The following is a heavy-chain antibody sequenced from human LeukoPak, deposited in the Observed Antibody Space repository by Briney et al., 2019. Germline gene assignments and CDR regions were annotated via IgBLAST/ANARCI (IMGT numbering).Heavy chain of an antibody. CDR2: IYYSGST. D-gene: IGHD6-19*01. CDR1: GGSISSYH. V-gene: IGHV4-59*01. Sequence: SETLSLTCTVSGGSISSYHWSWIRQPPGKGLEWIGYIYYSGSTNYNPSLKSRVTISVDTSKNQFSLKLSSVTAADTAVYYCARGAVAGGRWFDPWGQGTLVTVSS. J-gene: IGHJ5*02. CDR3: ARGAVAGGRWFDP.